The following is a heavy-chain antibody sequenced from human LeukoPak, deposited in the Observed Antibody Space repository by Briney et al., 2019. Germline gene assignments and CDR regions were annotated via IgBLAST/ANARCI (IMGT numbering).Heavy chain of an antibody. CDR3: AMVVTATIDY. J-gene: IGHJ4*02. CDR2: INHSGST. V-gene: IGHV4-39*07. Sequence: PSETLSLTCTVSGGSISSTTYYWSWIRQPPGKGLEWIGDINHSGSTNYNPSLKSRVTISVDTSKNQFSLKLSSVTAADTAVYYCAMVVTATIDYWGQGTLVTVSS. CDR1: GGSISSTTYY. D-gene: IGHD2-21*02.